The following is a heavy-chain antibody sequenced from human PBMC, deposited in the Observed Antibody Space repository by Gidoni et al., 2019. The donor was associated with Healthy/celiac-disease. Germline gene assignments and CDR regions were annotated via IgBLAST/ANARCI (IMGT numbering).Heavy chain of an antibody. J-gene: IGHJ4*02. CDR3: AREKIVVVVAATFLDY. CDR2: INPSGGST. CDR1: GYTFTSYY. V-gene: IGHV1-46*01. Sequence: QVQLVQSGAEVKKPGASVKVSCKASGYTFTSYYMHWVRQAPGQGLEWMGIINPSGGSTSYAQKFQGRVTMTRDTSTSTVYMELSSLRSEDTAVYYCAREKIVVVVAATFLDYWGQGTLVTVSS. D-gene: IGHD2-15*01.